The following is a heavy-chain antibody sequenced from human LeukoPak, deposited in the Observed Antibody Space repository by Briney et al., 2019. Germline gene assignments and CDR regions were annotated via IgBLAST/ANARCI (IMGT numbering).Heavy chain of an antibody. D-gene: IGHD5-18*01. CDR1: GLTFSSYD. CDR2: IGSAGDT. CDR3: ARTSGGYNYGRGGYYFDS. J-gene: IGHJ4*02. Sequence: SGGSLRLSCAASGLTFSSYDMHWVRQVTGKGLEWVSRIGSAGDTYYPGSVKGRFTISRENAKNSLYLQMNSLRVGDTAVYYCARTSGGYNYGRGGYYFDSWGQGTLVTVSS. V-gene: IGHV3-13*04.